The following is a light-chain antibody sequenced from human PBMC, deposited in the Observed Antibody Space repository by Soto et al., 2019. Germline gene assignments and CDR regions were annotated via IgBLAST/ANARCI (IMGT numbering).Light chain of an antibody. J-gene: IGLJ1*01. CDR2: GVS. Sequence: QSVLTQLASVSGSPGQSITISCSGTISDFVVYNYVSWYQQHPGKAPKLMLYGVSKRPSGVSNRFSGSKSGDTASLTISGLQAEDEADYYCSSHTLSSALQVFGTGTKVTVL. CDR3: SSHTLSSALQV. V-gene: IGLV2-14*01. CDR1: ISDFVVYNY.